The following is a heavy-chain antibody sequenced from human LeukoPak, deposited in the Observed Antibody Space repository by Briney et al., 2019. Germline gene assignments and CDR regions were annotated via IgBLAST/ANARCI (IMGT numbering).Heavy chain of an antibody. Sequence: GASVKVPCKASGYTFTSYYMHWVRQAPGQGLEWMGIINPSGGSTSYAQKFQGRVTMTRDTSTSTVYMELSSLRSEDTAVYYCARDATCTPDAFDIWGQGTMVTVSS. CDR3: ARDATCTPDAFDI. J-gene: IGHJ3*02. CDR2: INPSGGST. CDR1: GYTFTSYY. V-gene: IGHV1-46*01.